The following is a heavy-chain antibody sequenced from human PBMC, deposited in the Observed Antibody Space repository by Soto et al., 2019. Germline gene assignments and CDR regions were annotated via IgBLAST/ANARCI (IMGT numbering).Heavy chain of an antibody. CDR2: ISGRGVYP. CDR3: ATDSDILVGVATIARNAFDI. CDR1: GLTFSSYA. J-gene: IGHJ3*02. D-gene: IGHD2-15*01. V-gene: IGHV3-23*01. Sequence: EVQLLESGGDLVQPGGSLRLSCEASGLTFSSYAMSWVRQAPGKGLEWISSISGRGVYPDYADSVEGRFTISRDNSKHTQKLQMKSLRAEDTAVYYCATDSDILVGVATIARNAFDIWGQGTMVTVSS.